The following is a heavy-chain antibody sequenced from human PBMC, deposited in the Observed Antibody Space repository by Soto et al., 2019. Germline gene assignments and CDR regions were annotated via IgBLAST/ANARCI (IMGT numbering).Heavy chain of an antibody. J-gene: IGHJ4*02. Sequence: PSETLSLTCAVSGGSISSGGYSWSWIRQPPWKGLEWIGYIYHSGSTYYNPSLKSRVTISVDRSKNQFSLKLSSVTAADTAVYYCARAPRGNYGYPSYFDYWGQGTLVTVSS. CDR2: IYHSGST. V-gene: IGHV4-30-2*01. CDR3: ARAPRGNYGYPSYFDY. CDR1: GGSISSGGYS. D-gene: IGHD3-10*01.